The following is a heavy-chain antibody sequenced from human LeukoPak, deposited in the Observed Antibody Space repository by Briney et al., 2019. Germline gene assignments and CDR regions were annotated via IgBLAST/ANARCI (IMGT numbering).Heavy chain of an antibody. CDR1: GFTFSSYG. D-gene: IGHD3-16*01. Sequence: GGSLRLSCAASGFTFSSYGMSWVRQAPGKGLEWVSAISGSGGSTYYADSVKGRFTISRDNSKNTLYLQMNSLRAEDTAVYFCAKDRLGGPYFFHYWGQGTLVTVSS. J-gene: IGHJ4*02. CDR2: ISGSGGST. CDR3: AKDRLGGPYFFHY. V-gene: IGHV3-23*01.